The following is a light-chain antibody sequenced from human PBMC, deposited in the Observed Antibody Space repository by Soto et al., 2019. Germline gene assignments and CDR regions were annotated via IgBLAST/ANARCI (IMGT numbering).Light chain of an antibody. CDR1: QTISSW. Sequence: DIQMTQSPSTLSGSVGDRVTITCRASQTISSWLAWYQQKPGKAPKLLIYKASTLKSGVPSRFSGSGSGTEFTLTISSLQPDDFATYYCQQLNSYPLFGPGTKVDIK. V-gene: IGKV1-5*03. CDR3: QQLNSYPL. J-gene: IGKJ3*01. CDR2: KAS.